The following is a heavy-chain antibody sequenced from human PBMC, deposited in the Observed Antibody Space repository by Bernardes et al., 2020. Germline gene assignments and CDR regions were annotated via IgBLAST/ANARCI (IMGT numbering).Heavy chain of an antibody. CDR2: IYYSGST. Sequence: LETLSLTCTVSGGSISGSGYYWGWIRQSPGKGLEWIGSIYYSGSTYYNPSLKNRVSISIDTSKKQFFLQLISVAAADTAVYSCARQGATGGSFDFWGQGTLVTVSS. J-gene: IGHJ4*02. D-gene: IGHD2-15*01. CDR1: GGSISGSGYY. V-gene: IGHV4-39*01. CDR3: ARQGATGGSFDF.